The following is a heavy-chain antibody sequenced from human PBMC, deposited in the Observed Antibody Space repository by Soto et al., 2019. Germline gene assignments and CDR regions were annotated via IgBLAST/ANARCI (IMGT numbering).Heavy chain of an antibody. CDR2: INAGNGNT. Sequence: GASVKVSCKASGYTFTSYAMHWVRQAPGQRLEWMGWINAGNGNTKYSQKFQGRVTITRDTSASTAYMELSSLRSEDTAVYYCARRPSSWSYYYYYYGMDVWGQGTTVTVSS. D-gene: IGHD6-13*01. V-gene: IGHV1-3*01. J-gene: IGHJ6*02. CDR1: GYTFTSYA. CDR3: ARRPSSWSYYYYYYGMDV.